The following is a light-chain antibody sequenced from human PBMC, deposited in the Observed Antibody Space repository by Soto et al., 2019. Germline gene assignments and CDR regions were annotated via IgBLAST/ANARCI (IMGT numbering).Light chain of an antibody. CDR1: QDISNY. J-gene: IGKJ3*01. CDR2: DAS. CDR3: QQYDNLL. V-gene: IGKV1-33*01. Sequence: DIQMTQSPSSLSASVGDRVTITCQASQDISNYLNWYQQKPGKAPKLLIYDASNLETGVPSRFSGSGSGTDFTFTISSLQPEDIATYYSQQYDNLLFGPGTKVDIK.